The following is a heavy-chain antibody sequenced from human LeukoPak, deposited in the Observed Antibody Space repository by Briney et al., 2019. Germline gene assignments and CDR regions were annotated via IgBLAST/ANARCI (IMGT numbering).Heavy chain of an antibody. V-gene: IGHV4-59*12. CDR3: ARESYYDSSGYSHDAFDI. D-gene: IGHD3-22*01. J-gene: IGHJ3*02. CDR1: GGSISSYY. Sequence: PSETLSLTCTVSGGSISSYYWSWIRQPPGKRLEWIGYIYYSGSPNYNPSLKSRVTISVDTSKNQFSLKLNSVTAADTAVYYCARESYYDSSGYSHDAFDIWGQGTMVTVSS. CDR2: IYYSGSP.